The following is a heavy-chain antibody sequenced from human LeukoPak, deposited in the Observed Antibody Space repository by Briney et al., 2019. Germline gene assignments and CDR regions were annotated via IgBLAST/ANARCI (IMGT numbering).Heavy chain of an antibody. V-gene: IGHV3-48*01. Sequence: PGGSLRLSCAASGFNFNTYWMSWVRQAPGKGLEWVSYISSSGSTIYYADSVKGRFTMSRDNAKNSLYLQMNSLRAEDTAVYYCARVTSPYVFDIWGQGTMVTVSS. J-gene: IGHJ3*02. CDR3: ARVTSPYVFDI. D-gene: IGHD3-3*01. CDR2: ISSSGSTI. CDR1: GFNFNTYW.